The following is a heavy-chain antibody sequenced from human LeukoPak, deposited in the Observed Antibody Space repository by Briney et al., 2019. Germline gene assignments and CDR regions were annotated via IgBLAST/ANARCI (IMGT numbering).Heavy chain of an antibody. CDR2: IYSDGVT. CDR1: GFFVNSYA. Sequence: GGSLRLSCAASGFFVNSYAMSWVRQAPGKGLAWVSLIYSDGVTQYADSVKGRFTISRDNSKNTLYLQMNSLRDEDTAVYFCARDRAEGKTWVEFDPWGQGTLVTVSS. CDR3: ARDRAEGKTWVEFDP. J-gene: IGHJ5*02. V-gene: IGHV3-66*02.